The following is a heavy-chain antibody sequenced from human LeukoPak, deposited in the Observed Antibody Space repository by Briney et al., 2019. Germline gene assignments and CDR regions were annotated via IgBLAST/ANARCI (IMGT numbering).Heavy chain of an antibody. V-gene: IGHV3-21*01. CDR2: ISSSSSYI. CDR1: GFTFSSYS. D-gene: IGHD2-8*01. J-gene: IGHJ4*02. CDR3: ARDSPYCTNGVCYQTVDY. Sequence: GGSLRLSCAASGFTFSSYSMNWVRQAPGKGLEWVSSISSSSSYIYYADSVKGRFTISKDNAKNSLYLQMNSLRAEDTAVYYCARDSPYCTNGVCYQTVDYWGQGTLVTVSS.